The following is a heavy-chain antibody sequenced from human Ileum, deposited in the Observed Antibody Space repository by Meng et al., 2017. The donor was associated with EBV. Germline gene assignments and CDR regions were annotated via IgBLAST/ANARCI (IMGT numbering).Heavy chain of an antibody. J-gene: IGHJ4*02. CDR1: GGSISSSNW. CDR2: IHHTEST. Sequence: QGLLEEPGPGLVSPSGALSRTFAVSGGSISSSNWWSWVRQAPGKGLEWIGEIHHTESTNYNPSLKSRVTISVDKSKNQFSLKLSSVTAADTAVYYCARESYSDSSGYYSLDYWGQGSLVTVSS. D-gene: IGHD3-22*01. CDR3: ARESYSDSSGYYSLDY. V-gene: IGHV4-4*02.